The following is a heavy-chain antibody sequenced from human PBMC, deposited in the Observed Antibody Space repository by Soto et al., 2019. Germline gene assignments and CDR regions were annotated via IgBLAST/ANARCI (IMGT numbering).Heavy chain of an antibody. D-gene: IGHD4-4*01. Sequence: PGGSLRLSCSASGFTFSNAWMSWVRQAPGKGLEWVGRIKSKTAGGTTDYAAPVKGRFVISRDDSKNTLYLQMNSLKTEETALYYCTTDRFYRPVDSWGQGTLVTVSS. J-gene: IGHJ4*02. CDR3: TTDRFYRPVDS. V-gene: IGHV3-15*01. CDR1: GFTFSNAW. CDR2: IKSKTAGGTT.